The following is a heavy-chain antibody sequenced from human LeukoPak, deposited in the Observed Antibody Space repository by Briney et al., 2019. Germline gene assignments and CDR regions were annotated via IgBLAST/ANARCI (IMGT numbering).Heavy chain of an antibody. CDR3: ARTNILTGYYAPNYYYGMDV. J-gene: IGHJ6*02. CDR2: IYYSGST. Sequence: PGGSLRLSCAASGFTFSSYSMNWIRQPPGKGLEWIGYIYYSGSTNYNPSLKSRVTISVDTSKNQFSLKLSSVTAADTAVYYCARTNILTGYYAPNYYYGMDVWGQGTTVTVSS. CDR1: GFTFSSYS. D-gene: IGHD3-9*01. V-gene: IGHV4-59*01.